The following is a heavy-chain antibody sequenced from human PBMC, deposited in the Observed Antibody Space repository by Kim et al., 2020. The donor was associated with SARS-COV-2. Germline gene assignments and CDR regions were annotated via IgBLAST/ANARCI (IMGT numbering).Heavy chain of an antibody. CDR3: ARDLPMVRGVPGY. Sequence: SNPSLKRRVTISVDTSKNQFSLKLSSVTAADTAVYYCARDLPMVRGVPGYWGQGTLVTVSS. V-gene: IGHV4-59*01. D-gene: IGHD3-10*01. J-gene: IGHJ4*02.